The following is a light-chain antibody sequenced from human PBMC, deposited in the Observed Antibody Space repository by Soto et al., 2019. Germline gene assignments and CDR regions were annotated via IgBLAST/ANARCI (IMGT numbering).Light chain of an antibody. CDR3: QQYNSYLWT. CDR2: EAS. CDR1: QSIGRW. V-gene: IGKV1-5*03. Sequence: DIQMPQSPSTLSASVGDRVTITCRASQSIGRWLAWFQQKPGKAPKLLIYEASNLQSGVPSRFSGSGSGTKFTLTISSLQPDDFATYYCQQYNSYLWTCGQGTRWIS. J-gene: IGKJ1*01.